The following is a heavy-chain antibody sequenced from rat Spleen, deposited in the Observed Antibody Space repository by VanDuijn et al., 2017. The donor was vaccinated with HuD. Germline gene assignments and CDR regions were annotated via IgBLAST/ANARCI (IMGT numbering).Heavy chain of an antibody. CDR1: GFTFSDYG. CDR3: ASRYYGYFDY. J-gene: IGHJ2*01. CDR2: ISYDGSST. D-gene: IGHD1-6*01. Sequence: EVQMVESGGGLVQPGRSLKLSCAASGFTFSDYGMAWVRQAPTKGLEWVATISYDGSSTYYRDSVKGRFTISRDNAKSTLYLQMDSLRSEDTATYYCASRYYGYFDYWGQGVMVTVSS. V-gene: IGHV5-29*01.